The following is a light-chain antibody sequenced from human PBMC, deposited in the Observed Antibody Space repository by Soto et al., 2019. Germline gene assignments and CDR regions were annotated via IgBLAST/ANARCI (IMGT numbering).Light chain of an antibody. CDR1: QSISSW. V-gene: IGKV1-5*01. CDR2: HAS. J-gene: IGKJ1*01. Sequence: DIQMTQSPSTLSASVGDRVTITCRASQSISSWLAWYQQKPGTAPTVLIYHASNLQSGVPSRFSGSGSGTEFTLTISSLQPDDFATYYCQQYNSYSFGQGTKVDIK. CDR3: QQYNSYS.